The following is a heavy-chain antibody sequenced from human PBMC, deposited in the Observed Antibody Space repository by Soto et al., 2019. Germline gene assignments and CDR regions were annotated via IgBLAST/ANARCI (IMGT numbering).Heavy chain of an antibody. J-gene: IGHJ4*02. D-gene: IGHD3-10*01. CDR1: GYTLTSYD. V-gene: IGHV1-8*01. CDR2: MNPNSGNT. CDR3: ASGWFGEFVYQFDY. Sequence: VASVKVSCKASGYTLTSYDINWVRQATGQGLEWMGWMNPNSGNTGYTQKFQGRITMTTDTSTSTAYMELRSLGSDDTAVYYCASGWFGEFVYQFDYWGQGTLVTVSS.